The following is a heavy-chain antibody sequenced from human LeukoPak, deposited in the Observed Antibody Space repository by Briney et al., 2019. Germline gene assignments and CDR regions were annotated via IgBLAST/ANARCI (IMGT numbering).Heavy chain of an antibody. J-gene: IGHJ4*02. D-gene: IGHD4-17*01. V-gene: IGHV3-53*01. CDR1: GFTVSSNY. CDR3: ILTTVTTSVEY. CDR2: IYSGGST. Sequence: GGSLRLSCAASGFTVSSNYMSWVRQAPGKGLEWVSVIYSGGSTYYADSVKGRFTISSDNSKNTVYLQMNSLRAEDTAVYYCILTTVTTSVEYWGQGTLVTVSS.